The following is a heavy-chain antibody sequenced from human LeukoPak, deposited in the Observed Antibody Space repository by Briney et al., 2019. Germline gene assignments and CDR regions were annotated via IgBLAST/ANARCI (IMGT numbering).Heavy chain of an antibody. CDR1: GGTFSSYA. CDR3: AADIVLMVYAHMDV. V-gene: IGHV1-69*01. J-gene: IGHJ6*02. D-gene: IGHD2-8*01. Sequence: AASVKVSCKASGGTFSSYAISWVRQAPGQGLEWMGGIIPIFGTANYAQKFQGRVTITADESTSTAYMELSSLRSEDTAVYYCAADIVLMVYAHMDVWGQGTTVTVSS. CDR2: IIPIFGTA.